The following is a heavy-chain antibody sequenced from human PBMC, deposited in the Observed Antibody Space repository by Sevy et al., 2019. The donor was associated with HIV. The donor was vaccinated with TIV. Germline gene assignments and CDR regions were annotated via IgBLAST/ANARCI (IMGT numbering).Heavy chain of an antibody. Sequence: SETLSLTCSVSGGSXSSHSYYWTWIRQHPGKGLEWIGYIHYSGRTYYNPSLKSRVTISLDTSKNQFSLRLRSVTAADTXXYYCARDHGYSNGWFPXYXXXXXXXWGXXTTVTVSS. V-gene: IGHV4-31*03. D-gene: IGHD6-19*01. J-gene: IGHJ6*04. CDR2: IHYSGRT. CDR1: GGSXSSHSYY. CDR3: ARDHGYSNGWFPXYXXXXXXX.